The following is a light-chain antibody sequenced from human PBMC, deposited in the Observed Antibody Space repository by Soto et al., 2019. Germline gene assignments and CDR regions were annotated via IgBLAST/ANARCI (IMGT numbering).Light chain of an antibody. V-gene: IGLV2-14*01. Sequence: QSVLTQPASVSGSPGQSIAISCTGVRTDVDGYDYVSWYQQHPGKAPQLIIYDVNNRPSGVSDRFSGSKSGNTASLTVSGLQAEDEADYYCSSYAGTNTRYLFGSGTKVTVL. CDR1: RTDVDGYDY. CDR3: SSYAGTNTRYL. J-gene: IGLJ1*01. CDR2: DVN.